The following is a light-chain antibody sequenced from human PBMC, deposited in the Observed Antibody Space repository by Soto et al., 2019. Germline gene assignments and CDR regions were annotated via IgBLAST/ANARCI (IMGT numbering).Light chain of an antibody. CDR1: SSDVGGYNY. Sequence: QSALTQPPSASGSPGQSVTISCTGTSSDVGGYNYVSWYQHHPGKAPKLMIYEVAKRPSGVPDRFSGSKSGNTASLTVSGFQAEDEADYYCNSYAGDSWVFGGGTKVTVL. V-gene: IGLV2-8*01. J-gene: IGLJ3*02. CDR3: NSYAGDSWV. CDR2: EVA.